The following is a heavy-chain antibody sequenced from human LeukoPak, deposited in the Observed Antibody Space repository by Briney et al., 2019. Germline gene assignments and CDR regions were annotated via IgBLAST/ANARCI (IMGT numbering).Heavy chain of an antibody. CDR2: IYHSGNT. CDR1: GGSISSGGYS. D-gene: IGHD6-13*01. J-gene: IGHJ1*01. V-gene: IGHV4-30-2*01. Sequence: SETLSLTCAVSGGSISSGGYSWNWIRQPPGTGLEWIGYIYHSGNTYYNPSLKSRVTISVDRSKNQFSLNLSSVTAADTAVYYCARRAVAGTGEYFQYWGQGTLVTVSS. CDR3: ARRAVAGTGEYFQY.